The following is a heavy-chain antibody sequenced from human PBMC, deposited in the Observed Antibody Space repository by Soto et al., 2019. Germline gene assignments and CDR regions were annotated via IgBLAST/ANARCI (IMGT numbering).Heavy chain of an antibody. CDR3: VRSGDNYNLLDY. D-gene: IGHD1-1*01. CDR1: GFTFSDYY. CDR2: SSNSGTFA. Sequence: GGSLRLSCAASGFTFSDYYMSWVRQAPGRGLEWISYSSNSGTFARYATSVKGRFSISRDNANNSLYLEMNSLRVEDTAIYYCVRSGDNYNLLDYWGQGTPVTVSS. V-gene: IGHV3-11*06. J-gene: IGHJ4*02.